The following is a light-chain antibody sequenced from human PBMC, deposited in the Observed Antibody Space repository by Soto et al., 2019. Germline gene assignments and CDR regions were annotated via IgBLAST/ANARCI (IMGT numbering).Light chain of an antibody. CDR2: GAS. CDR1: QSVRSN. J-gene: IGKJ1*01. V-gene: IGKV3-15*01. Sequence: EIVMTQSPATLSVSPGERATLSCRASQSVRSNLAWYQQKPGQAPRLLIYGASTRATGIPARFSGSGSGTEFTFTVSSLQSEDFAVYYCLQYNNWVPTFGQGTKVDSK. CDR3: LQYNNWVPT.